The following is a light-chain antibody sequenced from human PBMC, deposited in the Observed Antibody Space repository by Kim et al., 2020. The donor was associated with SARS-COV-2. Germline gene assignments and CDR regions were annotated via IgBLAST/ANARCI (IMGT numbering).Light chain of an antibody. CDR3: QQYNNWPPWT. V-gene: IGKV3-15*01. J-gene: IGKJ1*01. Sequence: SPGGRVTLSCRARQHVASNLAWYQAKTAQPPTSLIYGASTRATDIPASLIGSGSGTEFTLTTSSRRSEDVAVYYCQQYNNWPPWTFGQGTQLDIK. CDR1: QHVASN. CDR2: GAS.